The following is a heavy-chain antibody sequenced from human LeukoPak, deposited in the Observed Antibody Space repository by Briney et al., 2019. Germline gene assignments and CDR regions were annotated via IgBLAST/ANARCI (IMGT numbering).Heavy chain of an antibody. V-gene: IGHV4-39*07. D-gene: IGHD3-10*01. J-gene: IGHJ5*02. CDR2: IYYSGNT. Sequence: SETLSLTCTVSGGSISGSSYYWAWIRQPPGKGLEWIGSIYYSGNTYYNPSLKSRVTISVDTSKNQFSLELSSVTAADTAVYYCARGYGSGSTNWLDPWGQGTLVTVSS. CDR3: ARGYGSGSTNWLDP. CDR1: GGSISGSSYY.